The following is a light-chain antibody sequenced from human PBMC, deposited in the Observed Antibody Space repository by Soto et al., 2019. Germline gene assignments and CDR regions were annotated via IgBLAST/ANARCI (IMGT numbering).Light chain of an antibody. CDR2: HVT. J-gene: IGLJ1*01. CDR1: SSDVGAYNF. CDR3: SSYAGSTTIYV. V-gene: IGLV2-8*01. Sequence: QSALTQPPSASGSPGQSVTISCTGTSSDVGAYNFVSWYQQLPGKAPKLIIYHVTKRPSGVPDRFSGSKSGNTASLTVSGLQAEDEADYYCSSYAGSTTIYVFGTGTKLTVL.